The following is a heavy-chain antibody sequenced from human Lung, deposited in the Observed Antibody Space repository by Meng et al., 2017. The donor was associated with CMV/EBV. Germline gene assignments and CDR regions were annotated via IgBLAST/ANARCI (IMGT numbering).Heavy chain of an antibody. CDR1: TFNSST. CDR2: IVPALGVT. J-gene: IGHJ4*02. V-gene: IGHV1-69*02. D-gene: IGHD2-15*01. Sequence: TFNSSTITWVRQAPGQGPEWMGRIVPALGVTNYAQQFQDRVNIIADKSTSTSYMELRSLRSDDTAIYYCAGRREVVVAAYFSYYFDHWGRGALVTVSS. CDR3: AGRREVVVAAYFSYYFDH.